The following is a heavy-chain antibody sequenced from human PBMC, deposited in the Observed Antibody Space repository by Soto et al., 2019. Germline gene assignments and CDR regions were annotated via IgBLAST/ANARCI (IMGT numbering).Heavy chain of an antibody. J-gene: IGHJ6*02. V-gene: IGHV3-23*01. Sequence: EVQLLESGGGLVQPGGSLRLSCAASGFTFSSYAMSWVRQAPGKGLEWVSAMSGSGGSTYYADSVKGRFTISRDNSKNTLYLQMNSLRAEDTAVYYCAKDHGSGSYYGYYYGMDVWGQGTTVTVSS. CDR3: AKDHGSGSYYGYYYGMDV. CDR2: MSGSGGST. CDR1: GFTFSSYA. D-gene: IGHD3-10*01.